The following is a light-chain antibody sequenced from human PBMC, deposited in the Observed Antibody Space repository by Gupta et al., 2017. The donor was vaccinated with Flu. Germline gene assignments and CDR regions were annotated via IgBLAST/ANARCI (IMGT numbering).Light chain of an antibody. CDR2: ATN. CDR3: ASWDDNMNGV. Sequence: QRVIISCSGSNSNIGSSPVNWYHQGPGAAPKLLIYATNERPSGVPDRFSGYKSGTSASLAISGLQSEDEGDYYCASWDDNMNGVFGGGTRLTV. V-gene: IGLV1-44*01. CDR1: NSNIGSSP. J-gene: IGLJ3*02.